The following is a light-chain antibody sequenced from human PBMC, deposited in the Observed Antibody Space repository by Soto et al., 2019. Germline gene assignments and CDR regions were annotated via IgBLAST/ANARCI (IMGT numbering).Light chain of an antibody. J-gene: IGKJ1*01. Sequence: DIQMTKSPSTLSASVGDRVTITCRASQSISSWLAWYQQKPGKAPKLLIHKASSLESEVPSRFSGSGSETEFTLTINSLQPDDSATYYCQQYHTYWWTFGQGTKVDIK. V-gene: IGKV1-5*03. CDR3: QQYHTYWWT. CDR2: KAS. CDR1: QSISSW.